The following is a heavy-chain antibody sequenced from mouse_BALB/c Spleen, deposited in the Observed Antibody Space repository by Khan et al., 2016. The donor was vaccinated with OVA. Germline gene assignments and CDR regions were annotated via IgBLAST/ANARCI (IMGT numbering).Heavy chain of an antibody. CDR2: INYSGGT. CDR1: GYSITSDYA. J-gene: IGHJ3*01. V-gene: IGHV3-2*02. CDR3: ARWFAY. Sequence: EVQLQESGPGLVKPSQSLSLTCTVTGYSITSDYAWNWIRQFPGNKLEWMGYINYSGGTSYLPYLNSRISITRDTSKNQFFLQLNSVTTEVAATYYCARWFAYWGQGTLVTVS.